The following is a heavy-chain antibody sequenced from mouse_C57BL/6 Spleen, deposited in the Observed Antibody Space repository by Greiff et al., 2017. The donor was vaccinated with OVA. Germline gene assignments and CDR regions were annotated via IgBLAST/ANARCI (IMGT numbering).Heavy chain of an antibody. J-gene: IGHJ3*01. CDR3: AREGTGWFAY. V-gene: IGHV1-81*01. D-gene: IGHD3-3*01. CDR2: IYPRSGNT. CDR1: GYTFTSYG. Sequence: VQLQQSGAELARPGASVKLSCKASGYTFTSYGISWVKQRTGQGLEWIGEIYPRSGNTYYNEKFKGKATLTADKSSSTAYMELRSLTSEDSAVYFCAREGTGWFAYWGQGTLVTVSA.